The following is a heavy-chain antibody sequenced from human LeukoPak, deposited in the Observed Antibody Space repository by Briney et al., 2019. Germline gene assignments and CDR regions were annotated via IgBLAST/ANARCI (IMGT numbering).Heavy chain of an antibody. CDR3: TRGLDTAMANVYYYYYYYMDV. D-gene: IGHD5-18*01. Sequence: PSEPLSLTCAVQGGYFSGYYWSWIRQPPGKGLHWIGEINHSGSTNYNPSLKSRVTISVDTSKNQFSLKLSSVTAADTAVYYCTRGLDTAMANVYYYYYYYMDVWGKGTTVTVSS. J-gene: IGHJ6*03. CDR2: INHSGST. CDR1: GGYFSGYY. V-gene: IGHV4-34*01.